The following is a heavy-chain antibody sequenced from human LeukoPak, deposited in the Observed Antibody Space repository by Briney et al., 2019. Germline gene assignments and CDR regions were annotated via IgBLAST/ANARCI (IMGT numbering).Heavy chain of an antibody. J-gene: IGHJ4*02. CDR2: ISSSGSTI. CDR3: AREGDGYNQDC. Sequence: GGSLRLSCAASGFTFSSYEMNWVRQAPGKGLEWVSYISSSGSTIYYADSVKGRFTISRDNAKNSLYLQMNSLRAEDTAVYYCAREGDGYNQDCWGQGTLVTISS. D-gene: IGHD5-24*01. V-gene: IGHV3-48*03. CDR1: GFTFSSYE.